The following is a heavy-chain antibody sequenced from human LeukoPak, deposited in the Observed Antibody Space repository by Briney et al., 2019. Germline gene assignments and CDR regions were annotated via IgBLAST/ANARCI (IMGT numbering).Heavy chain of an antibody. J-gene: IGHJ5*01. V-gene: IGHV3-23*01. CDR3: ARGTLEHCSCASCYPLDS. CDR2: VTGSGGDT. D-gene: IGHD2-15*01. CDR1: GFTFSNYA. Sequence: PGGSLRLSCAASGFTFSNYAMSWVRQTPGKGLECVSVVTGSGGDTYYTGSVNGRFTISRDNSKNTLYLQMNSLRAEDTAVYYCARGTLEHCSCASCYPLDSWGQGTLVTVSS.